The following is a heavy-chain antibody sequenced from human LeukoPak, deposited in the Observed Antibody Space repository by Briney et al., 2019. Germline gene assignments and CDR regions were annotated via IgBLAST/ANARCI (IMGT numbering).Heavy chain of an antibody. CDR2: IKQDGSEK. J-gene: IGHJ4*02. Sequence: GGSLRLSCAASGFTFSSYWMSWARQAPGKGLKWVANIKQDGSEKYYVDSVKGRFTISRDNAKNSLYLQMNSLRAEDTAVYYCAREGGPYYYDSSGYPYFDYWGQGTLVTVSS. CDR1: GFTFSSYW. CDR3: AREGGPYYYDSSGYPYFDY. V-gene: IGHV3-7*01. D-gene: IGHD3-22*01.